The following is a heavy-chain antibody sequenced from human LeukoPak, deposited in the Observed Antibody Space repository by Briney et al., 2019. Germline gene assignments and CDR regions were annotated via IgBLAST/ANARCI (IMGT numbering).Heavy chain of an antibody. V-gene: IGHV1-69*04. Sequence: SVKVSCKASGGTFSSYAISWVRQAPGQGLEWMGRIIPILGIANYAQKFQGRATITADKSTSTAYMELSSLRSEDTAVYYCARDSVNGIAARPNDYWGQGTLVTVSS. J-gene: IGHJ4*02. CDR3: ARDSVNGIAARPNDY. D-gene: IGHD6-6*01. CDR1: GGTFSSYA. CDR2: IIPILGIA.